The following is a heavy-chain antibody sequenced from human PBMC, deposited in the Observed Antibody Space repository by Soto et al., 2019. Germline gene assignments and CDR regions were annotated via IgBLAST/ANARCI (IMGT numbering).Heavy chain of an antibody. Sequence: PSDTLSLTCNVSGGSISSGGYYWNWIRQVPGRGLGGIVYIYYSASSFYNPSLESRVSVSIDASGKHFSLKLGSMTAADTAVYFCARAHTYYNHISGYFNQSFHFVSWCQGTLVEVSS. J-gene: IGHJ4*02. CDR1: GGSISSGGYY. V-gene: IGHV4-31*03. CDR2: IYYSASS. CDR3: ARAHTYYNHISGYFNQSFHFVS. D-gene: IGHD3-22*01.